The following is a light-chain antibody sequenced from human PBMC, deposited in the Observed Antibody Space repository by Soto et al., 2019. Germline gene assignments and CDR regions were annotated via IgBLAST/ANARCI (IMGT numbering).Light chain of an antibody. CDR2: SAS. CDR3: QQTNTFFPLS. J-gene: IGKJ4*01. V-gene: IGKV1-12*01. Sequence: DIQMTQSPSSVSASVGDRVTITCRASQGISNWLAWYQQQPGKDPKLLIYSASPLQSGVPSRFSGGGAGTHFTLIISSLQPEDFATYYCQQTNTFFPLSFGGGTQVEIK. CDR1: QGISNW.